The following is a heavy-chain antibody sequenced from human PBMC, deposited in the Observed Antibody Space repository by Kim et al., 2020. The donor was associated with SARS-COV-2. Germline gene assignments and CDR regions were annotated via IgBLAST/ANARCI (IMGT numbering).Heavy chain of an antibody. D-gene: IGHD3-22*01. CDR3: ARQMGITMIVVVISTHFDY. Sequence: KGRVTISVDTSKNQFSLKLSSVTAEDTAVYYCARQMGITMIVVVISTHFDYWGQGTLVTVSS. V-gene: IGHV4-39*01. J-gene: IGHJ4*02.